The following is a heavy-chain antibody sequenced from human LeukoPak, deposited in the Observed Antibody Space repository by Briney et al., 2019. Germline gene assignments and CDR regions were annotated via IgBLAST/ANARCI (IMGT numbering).Heavy chain of an antibody. V-gene: IGHV4-59*12. CDR3: ARRSSDWYFDL. Sequence: SETLSLTCTVSGGSISSYYWNWIRQPPGKGLEWIGYIFDSGNTYYNPSLKSRVTMSVDTSKNQFSLNLNSVTAADTAVYYCARRSSDWYFDLWGRGTLVTVSS. CDR1: GGSISSYY. CDR2: IFDSGNT. J-gene: IGHJ2*01. D-gene: IGHD6-19*01.